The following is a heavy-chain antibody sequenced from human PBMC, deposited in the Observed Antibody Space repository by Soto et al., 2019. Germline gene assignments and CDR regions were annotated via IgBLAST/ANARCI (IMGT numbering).Heavy chain of an antibody. D-gene: IGHD2-2*01. CDR3: TRPNIVVVPATRGGMDV. V-gene: IGHV3-73*01. CDR1: GFTFSGSA. CDR2: IRSKANSYAT. J-gene: IGHJ6*02. Sequence: GGSLRLSCAASGFTFSGSAMHWVRQASGKGLEWVGRIRSKANSYATAYAASVKGRFTISRDDSKNTAYLQMNSLRTEDTAVYYCTRPNIVVVPATRGGMDVWGQGTTVTVSS.